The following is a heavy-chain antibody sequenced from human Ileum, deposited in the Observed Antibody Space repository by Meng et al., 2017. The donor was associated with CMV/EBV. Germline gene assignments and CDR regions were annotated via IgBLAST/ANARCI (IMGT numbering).Heavy chain of an antibody. CDR1: GYTFTSYF. CDR3: ARGSLDGYNEFDY. D-gene: IGHD5-24*01. Sequence: ASVKVSCKASGYTFTSYFMHWVRQAPGQGLEWMGIINPSGGGTSYAQKFQGRVTMTRDTSTSTVCMELSSLRSEDAAVYYCARGSLDGYNEFDYWGQGTLVTVSS. J-gene: IGHJ4*02. CDR2: INPSGGGT. V-gene: IGHV1-46*01.